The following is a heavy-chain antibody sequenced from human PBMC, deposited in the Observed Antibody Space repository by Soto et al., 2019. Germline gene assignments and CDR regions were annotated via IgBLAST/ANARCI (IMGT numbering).Heavy chain of an antibody. Sequence: SETLSLTCAVYGGSFSGYYWSWIRQPPGKGLEWIGEINHSGSTNYNPSLKSRVTISVDTSKNQFSLKLSSVTAADTAVYYCARAGYCSSTSCYPPITFGDAFDIWGQGTMVT. CDR2: INHSGST. CDR1: GGSFSGYY. V-gene: IGHV4-34*01. CDR3: ARAGYCSSTSCYPPITFGDAFDI. D-gene: IGHD2-2*03. J-gene: IGHJ3*02.